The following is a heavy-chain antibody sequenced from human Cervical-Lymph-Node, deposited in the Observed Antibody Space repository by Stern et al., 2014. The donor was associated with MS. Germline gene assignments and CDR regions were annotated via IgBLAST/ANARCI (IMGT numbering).Heavy chain of an antibody. Sequence: QVQLVQSGAEVKEPGASVNVSCEASGYTFRSYFIHWVRQAPGQGLEWMGVINPSGGNTRYAQKFQGRVIMSRDMSPSTVYMDLSSLKSEDTAVFYCAREPNYRGSYYRDYYNFYGMDVWGQGTTVTVSS. CDR2: INPSGGNT. V-gene: IGHV1-46*01. J-gene: IGHJ6*02. CDR3: AREPNYRGSYYRDYYNFYGMDV. D-gene: IGHD3-10*01. CDR1: GYTFRSYF.